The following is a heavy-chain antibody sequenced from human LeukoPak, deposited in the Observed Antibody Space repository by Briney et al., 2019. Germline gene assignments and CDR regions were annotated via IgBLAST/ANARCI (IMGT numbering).Heavy chain of an antibody. D-gene: IGHD3-3*01. CDR2: IKQDGSEK. Sequence: PGGSLRLSCAASGFTFSSYWMSWVRQAPGKGLEWVANIKQDGSEKYYVDPVKGRFTISRDNAKNSLYLQMNSLRAEDTAVYYCARSLYDFWSGYYCFDYWGQGTLVTVSS. V-gene: IGHV3-7*01. CDR3: ARSLYDFWSGYYCFDY. CDR1: GFTFSSYW. J-gene: IGHJ4*02.